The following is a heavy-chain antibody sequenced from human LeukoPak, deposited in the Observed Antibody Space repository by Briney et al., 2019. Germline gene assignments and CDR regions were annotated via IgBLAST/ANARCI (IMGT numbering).Heavy chain of an antibody. J-gene: IGHJ3*02. D-gene: IGHD5-18*01. Sequence: AGGSLRLSCAASGFTFSSYSMNWVRQAPGKGLEWVSYISSSGSTIYYADSVKGRFTISRDNAKNSLYLQMNSLRAEDTAVYYCARGGYSYGLDAFDIWGQGTMVTVSS. CDR3: ARGGYSYGLDAFDI. CDR2: ISSSGSTI. V-gene: IGHV3-48*04. CDR1: GFTFSSYS.